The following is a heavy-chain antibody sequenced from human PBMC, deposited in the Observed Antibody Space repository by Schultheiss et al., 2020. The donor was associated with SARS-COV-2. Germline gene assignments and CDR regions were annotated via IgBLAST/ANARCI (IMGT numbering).Heavy chain of an antibody. D-gene: IGHD4-17*01. J-gene: IGHJ3*02. Sequence: GGSLRLSCAASGFTFSSYAMHWVRQAPGKGLEWVAVIWYDGSNKYYADSVKGRFTISRDNSKNTLYLQMNSLRAEDTAVYYCARDKGYGAAFDIWGQGTMVTVSS. V-gene: IGHV3-30*01. CDR3: ARDKGYGAAFDI. CDR2: IWYDGSNK. CDR1: GFTFSSYA.